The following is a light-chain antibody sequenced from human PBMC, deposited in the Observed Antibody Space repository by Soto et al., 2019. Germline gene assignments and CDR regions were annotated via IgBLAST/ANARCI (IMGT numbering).Light chain of an antibody. CDR1: QSIDSD. CDR3: QQYNDWPRT. Sequence: EIVMTQSPATLSVSPGERATLSCRASQSIDSDLAWYQQTPGQAPRLLIHGASIRATDTPARFRGSGSGTDFTLTISSLQSEDFAVYYCQQYNDWPRTFGQGTMLEIK. V-gene: IGKV3-15*01. CDR2: GAS. J-gene: IGKJ1*01.